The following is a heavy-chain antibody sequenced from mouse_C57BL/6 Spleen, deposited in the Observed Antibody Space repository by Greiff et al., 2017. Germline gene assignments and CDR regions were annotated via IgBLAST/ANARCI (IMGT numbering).Heavy chain of an antibody. D-gene: IGHD2-3*01. Sequence: VQLQQSGPELVKPGASVKIPCKASGYTFTDYNMDWVKQSHGKSLEWIGDINPNNGGTIYNQKFKGKATLTVDKSSSTAYMELRRLTSEDTAVYYCARRWEGFAYWGQGTLVTVSA. V-gene: IGHV1-18*01. CDR3: ARRWEGFAY. J-gene: IGHJ3*01. CDR2: INPNNGGT. CDR1: GYTFTDYN.